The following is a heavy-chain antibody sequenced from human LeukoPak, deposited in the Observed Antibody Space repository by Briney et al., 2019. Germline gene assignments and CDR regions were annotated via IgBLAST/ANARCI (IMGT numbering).Heavy chain of an antibody. Sequence: SETLSLTCTVSGGSISSYYWSWIRQPPGKGLEWIGYIYYSGSTNYNPSLKSRVTISVDTSKNQFSLKLSSVTAADTAVYYCARSRTTVTSSGAFYIWGQGTMVTVSS. CDR1: GGSISSYY. CDR3: ARSRTTVTSSGAFYI. D-gene: IGHD4-17*01. V-gene: IGHV4-59*08. J-gene: IGHJ3*02. CDR2: IYYSGST.